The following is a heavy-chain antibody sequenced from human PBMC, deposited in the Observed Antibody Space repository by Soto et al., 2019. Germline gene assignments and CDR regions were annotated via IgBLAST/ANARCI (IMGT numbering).Heavy chain of an antibody. CDR3: ASSQAFSSSWYGIPPDPSHGMDV. V-gene: IGHV1-46*01. CDR2: INPSGGIT. D-gene: IGHD6-13*01. Sequence: QTQLVQSGAEVKRPGASVRVSCKSSGYTFTSFYIHWVRQAPGQGLEWMGIINPSGGITNFAQRFQGQVTMTRAMSTNAHYMDQSSLKSDDPAVYYCASSQAFSSSWYGIPPDPSHGMDVWSQGTTVTVS. CDR1: GYTFTSFY. J-gene: IGHJ6*02.